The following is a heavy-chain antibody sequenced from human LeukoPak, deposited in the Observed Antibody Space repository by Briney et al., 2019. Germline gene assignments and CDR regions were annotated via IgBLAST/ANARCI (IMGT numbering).Heavy chain of an antibody. CDR3: ARYYDSSGYYYYYYYMDV. Sequence: GGSLRLSCAASGFAFSRYSMNWVRQAPGKGLEWVSSINSDAIYIYYADSVRGRFTISRDNAKNSLFLQMNSLRAEDTAVYYCARYYDSSGYYYYYYYMDVWGKGTTVTVSS. CDR1: GFAFSRYS. J-gene: IGHJ6*03. CDR2: INSDAIYI. V-gene: IGHV3-21*01. D-gene: IGHD3-22*01.